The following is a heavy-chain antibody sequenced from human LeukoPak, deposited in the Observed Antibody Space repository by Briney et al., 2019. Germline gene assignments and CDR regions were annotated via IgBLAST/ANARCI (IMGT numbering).Heavy chain of an antibody. CDR3: ARFRGSYYYYYGMDV. CDR1: GFTFSSYS. Sequence: PGGSLRLSCAASGFTFSSYSMNWVRQAPGKGLEWVSYISTSSSIIYYADSVKGRFTISRDNAKNSLYLQMNSLRAEDTALYYCARFRGSYYYYYGMDVWGQGTTVTVSS. D-gene: IGHD3-10*01. V-gene: IGHV3-48*01. J-gene: IGHJ6*02. CDR2: ISTSSSII.